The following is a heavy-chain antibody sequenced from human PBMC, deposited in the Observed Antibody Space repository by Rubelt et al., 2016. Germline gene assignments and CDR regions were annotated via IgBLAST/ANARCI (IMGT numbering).Heavy chain of an antibody. CDR2: ISYSGST. D-gene: IGHD2-2*01. CDR3: ARRGTDCSSSSCYNWFDP. V-gene: IGHV4-59*01. Sequence: QVQLQESGPGLVKASETLSLTCTLSGGSISGYYWNWIRQPPGKGLEWIGYISYSGSTNYNPSLKSSVPISVDTSKNQFSLKLSSVTAVDTAVYYCARRGTDCSSSSCYNWFDPWGQGTLVTVSS. CDR1: GGSISGYY. J-gene: IGHJ5*02.